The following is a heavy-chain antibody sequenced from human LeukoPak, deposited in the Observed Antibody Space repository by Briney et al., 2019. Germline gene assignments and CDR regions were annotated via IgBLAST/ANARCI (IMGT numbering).Heavy chain of an antibody. V-gene: IGHV4-59*11. CDR1: GDSISGHC. Sequence: PSETLSLTCTVSGDSISGHCWSWIRQSPGKGLEWIGDIYKNGNTNYDPSLKSRVTISIDTSKNQFSLRLSSVTAADTAIYYCARGDRIAARPVAFDIWGQGTMVTVSS. D-gene: IGHD6-6*01. J-gene: IGHJ3*02. CDR2: IYKNGNT. CDR3: ARGDRIAARPVAFDI.